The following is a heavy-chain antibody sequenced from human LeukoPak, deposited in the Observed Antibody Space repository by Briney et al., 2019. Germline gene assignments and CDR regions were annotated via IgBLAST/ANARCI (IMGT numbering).Heavy chain of an antibody. V-gene: IGHV3-23*01. J-gene: IGHJ6*02. CDR3: ASGNGSGSYGTYYYYYCGMDV. CDR1: GFTFSSYA. CDR2: ISGSGGST. D-gene: IGHD3-10*01. Sequence: GGSLRLSCAASGFTFSSYAMSWVRQAPGKGLEWVSAISGSGGSTYYADSVKGRFTISRDNSKNTLYLQMNSLRAEDTAVYYCASGNGSGSYGTYYYYYCGMDVWGQGTTVTVSS.